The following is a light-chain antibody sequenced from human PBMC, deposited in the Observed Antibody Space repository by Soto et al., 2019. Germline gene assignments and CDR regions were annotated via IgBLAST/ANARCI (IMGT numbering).Light chain of an antibody. CDR1: IDDVGAYNY. Sequence: QSVLTQPASVSGSPGQSITISCTGTIDDVGAYNYVSWYQQRPGSAPQLILYDVNNPPSGASHRFSDSKSVHTAYLTISGLQRDDDAIYHCSSYTSTYSLVFGTGTKLTVL. J-gene: IGLJ1*01. CDR2: DVN. CDR3: SSYTSTYSLV. V-gene: IGLV2-14*03.